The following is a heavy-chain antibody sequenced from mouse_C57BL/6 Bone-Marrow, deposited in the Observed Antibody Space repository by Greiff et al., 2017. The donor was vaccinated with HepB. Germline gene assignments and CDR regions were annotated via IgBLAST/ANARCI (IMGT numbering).Heavy chain of an antibody. CDR1: GFNIKNIY. CDR2: IDPANGNT. V-gene: IGHV14-3*01. J-gene: IGHJ1*03. D-gene: IGHD5-5*01. Sequence: EVQLQQSVAELVRPGASVKLSCTASGFNIKNIYMHWVKQRPEQGLEWIGRIDPANGNTKYAPKFQGKATITADTSSNTAYLQLSSLTTEDTAIYYCARRVYLRGYFDVWGTGTTVTVSS. CDR3: ARRVYLRGYFDV.